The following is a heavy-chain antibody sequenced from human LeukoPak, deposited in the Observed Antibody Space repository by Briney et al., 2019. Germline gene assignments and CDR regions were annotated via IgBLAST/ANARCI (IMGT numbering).Heavy chain of an antibody. CDR3: ARVGITMVRGANNWFDP. D-gene: IGHD3-10*01. CDR1: GGTFSSYA. V-gene: IGHV1-69*06. CDR2: IIPIFGTA. J-gene: IGHJ5*02. Sequence: SVKVSCKASGGTFSSYAISWVRQAPGQGLEWMGGIIPIFGTANYAQKFQGRVTITADKSTSTAYMELSSLRSEDTAVYYCARVGITMVRGANNWFDPWGQETLVTVSS.